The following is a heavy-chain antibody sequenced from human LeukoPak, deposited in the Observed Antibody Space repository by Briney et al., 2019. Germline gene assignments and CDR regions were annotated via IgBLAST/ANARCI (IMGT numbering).Heavy chain of an antibody. CDR2: IRSKANSYAT. Sequence: PGGSLRLSCAASGFTFSGSAMHWVRQASGKGLEWVGRIRSKANSYATAYAASVKGRFTISRDGSKNTAYLQMNSLKTEDTAVYYCTRAQGCSGGSCYSGFDYWGQGTLVTVSS. CDR3: TRAQGCSGGSCYSGFDY. CDR1: GFTFSGSA. J-gene: IGHJ4*02. D-gene: IGHD2-15*01. V-gene: IGHV3-73*01.